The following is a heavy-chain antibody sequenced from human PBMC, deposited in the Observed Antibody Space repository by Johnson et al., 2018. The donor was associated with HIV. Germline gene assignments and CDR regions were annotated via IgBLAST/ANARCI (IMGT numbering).Heavy chain of an antibody. CDR2: INWNGGGT. CDR1: GITFDDYG. V-gene: IGHV3-20*04. Sequence: VQLVESGGGLVQPGGSQRLSCAASGITFDDYGVSWVRQTPGKGLEWVSGINWNGGGTGYAASVKGRFTISRDNAKNSLYVQMNSLRAEDTAVYYCARVFYRYSSSSTAAFDIWGQGTMVTVSS. J-gene: IGHJ3*02. D-gene: IGHD6-6*01. CDR3: ARVFYRYSSSSTAAFDI.